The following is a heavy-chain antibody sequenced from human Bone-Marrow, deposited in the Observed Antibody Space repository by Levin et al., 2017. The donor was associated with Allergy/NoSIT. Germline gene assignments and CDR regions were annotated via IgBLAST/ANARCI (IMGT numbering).Heavy chain of an antibody. CDR2: IFYSGST. V-gene: IGHV4-59*01. CDR3: ARAIGADVIFRNNWFDP. D-gene: IGHD6-13*01. Sequence: KASETLSLTCTVSGGSITSYYWGWIRQPPGKGLEWIGNIFYSGSTEYNSSLESRVSITLDTSKNQFSLRLSSVTAAATATYYCARAIGADVIFRNNWFDPWGQGTLVTVSS. J-gene: IGHJ5*02. CDR1: GGSITSYY.